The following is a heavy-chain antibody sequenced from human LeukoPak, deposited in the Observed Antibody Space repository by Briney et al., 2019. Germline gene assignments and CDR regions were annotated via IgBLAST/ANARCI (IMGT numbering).Heavy chain of an antibody. D-gene: IGHD3-16*01. CDR1: GFTFSFYW. Sequence: GGSLRLSCVASGFTFSFYWMSWVRQAPGKGLEWVANIKQDGSEKYYVDSVKGRFTISRDNARNSLFLQMNSLRVEDTAVYYCASQSYARFDPWGQGTLVTVSS. V-gene: IGHV3-7*01. J-gene: IGHJ5*02. CDR3: ASQSYARFDP. CDR2: IKQDGSEK.